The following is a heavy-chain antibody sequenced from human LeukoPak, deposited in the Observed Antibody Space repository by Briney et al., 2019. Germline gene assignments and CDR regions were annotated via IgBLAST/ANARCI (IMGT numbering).Heavy chain of an antibody. J-gene: IGHJ4*02. V-gene: IGHV3-9*01. D-gene: IGHD3-3*01. CDR1: GFTFDDYA. CDR2: ISWDSGSI. Sequence: GGSLRLSCAASGFTFDDYAMHWVRQAPGKGLEWVSGISWDSGSIGYADSVKGRFTISRDNAKNSLYLQMNSLRAEDTALYYCAKGLLSREWLQPNFDYWGQGTLVTVSS. CDR3: AKGLLSREWLQPNFDY.